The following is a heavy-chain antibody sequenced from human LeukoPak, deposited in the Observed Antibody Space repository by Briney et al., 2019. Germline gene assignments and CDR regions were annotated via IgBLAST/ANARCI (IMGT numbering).Heavy chain of an antibody. CDR2: IKQDGSEE. D-gene: IGHD6-6*01. J-gene: IGHJ6*02. Sequence: GGSLRLSCAASGFTFSSYWMSWVRQAPGKGLEWVANIKQDGSEEVYVDSVRGRFTISRDNARNSLFLQMNTLRAEDTAVYYCARDPYSSTWSYGMDVWGQGTTVTVSS. V-gene: IGHV3-7*05. CDR1: GFTFSSYW. CDR3: ARDPYSSTWSYGMDV.